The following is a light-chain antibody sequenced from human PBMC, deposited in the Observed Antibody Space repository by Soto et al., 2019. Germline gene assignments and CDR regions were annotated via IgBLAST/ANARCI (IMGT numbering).Light chain of an antibody. CDR2: RNN. CDR1: SSNIGINY. Sequence: CVLTQPPSASGTPGQRVTISCSGSSSNIGINYVYWYQQLPGTAPKLLIYRNNQRPSGVPDRFSGSKSGTSASLAISGLRSEVEADYYCAAWDASLSGVVFGGGTKLTVL. V-gene: IGLV1-47*01. J-gene: IGLJ2*01. CDR3: AAWDASLSGVV.